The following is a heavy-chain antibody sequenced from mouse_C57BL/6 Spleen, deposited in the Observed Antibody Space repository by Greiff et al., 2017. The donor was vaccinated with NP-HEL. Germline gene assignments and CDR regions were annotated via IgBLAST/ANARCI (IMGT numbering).Heavy chain of an antibody. CDR1: GYTFTSYW. J-gene: IGHJ2*01. Sequence: QVQLQQPGAELVKPGASVKLSCKASGYTFTSYWMHWVKQRPGQGLEWIGMIHPNSGSTNYNEKFKSKATLTVDKSSSTAYMQLSSLTSEDAAVYYCARAIAVGYFDYWGQGTTLTVSS. CDR2: IHPNSGST. CDR3: ARAIAVGYFDY. V-gene: IGHV1-64*01. D-gene: IGHD3-1*01.